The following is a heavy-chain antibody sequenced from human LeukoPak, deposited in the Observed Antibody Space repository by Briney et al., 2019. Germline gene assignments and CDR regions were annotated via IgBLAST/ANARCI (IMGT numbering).Heavy chain of an antibody. Sequence: GGSLRLSCAASGFTFTSYAMHWVRQAPGKGLEWVAVISSDGSNKYYADSVKGRFTISRDNSKNTLYLQMNSLRAEDTAVYYCARGYGDAWGQGTLVTVSS. V-gene: IGHV3-30-3*01. CDR2: ISSDGSNK. D-gene: IGHD4-17*01. J-gene: IGHJ5*02. CDR1: GFTFTSYA. CDR3: ARGYGDA.